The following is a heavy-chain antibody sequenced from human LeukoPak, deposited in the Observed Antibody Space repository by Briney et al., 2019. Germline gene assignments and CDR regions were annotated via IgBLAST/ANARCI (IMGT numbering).Heavy chain of an antibody. V-gene: IGHV4-59*01. CDR1: GASINSYY. CDR2: IYSSGST. Sequence: SSETLSLTCTVSGASINSYYWSWIRQPPGKGLEWIGYIYSSGSTNYNPSLKSRVTISVDTSKNQFSLKLSSVTAADTAVYYCARGPVDYYMDVWGKGTTVTISS. CDR3: ARGPVDYYMDV. D-gene: IGHD2-15*01. J-gene: IGHJ6*03.